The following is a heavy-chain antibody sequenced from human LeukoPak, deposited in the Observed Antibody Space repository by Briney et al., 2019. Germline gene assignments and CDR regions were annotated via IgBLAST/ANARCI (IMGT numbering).Heavy chain of an antibody. D-gene: IGHD3-22*01. CDR1: GYTFSSYS. CDR2: ISVGSNYI. CDR3: ARLRRNSDRSGYYYYYDY. Sequence: AGSLRLSCAASGYTFSSYSINWVRQAPGKGLEWVSSISVGSNYIYYADSVRGRFSISRDDARNSLYLQMDSLRGDDTAVYYCARLRRNSDRSGYYYYYDYWGQGTLVTVSS. J-gene: IGHJ4*02. V-gene: IGHV3-21*01.